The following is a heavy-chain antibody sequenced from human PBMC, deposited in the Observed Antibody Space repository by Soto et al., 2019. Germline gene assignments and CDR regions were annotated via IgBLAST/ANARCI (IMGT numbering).Heavy chain of an antibody. V-gene: IGHV2-5*04. CDR1: GFSLSTRLVG. Sequence: SGPTLVKPTQTLTLTCTFSGFSLSTRLVGVGWIRQPPGKALEWLALIHWDDDKRYSPSLKSRLTITKDTSKNQVVLTMTNMDPVDTGTYYCVTAPADYWGQGTLVTVSS. CDR2: IHWDDDK. D-gene: IGHD2-21*02. CDR3: VTAPADY. J-gene: IGHJ4*02.